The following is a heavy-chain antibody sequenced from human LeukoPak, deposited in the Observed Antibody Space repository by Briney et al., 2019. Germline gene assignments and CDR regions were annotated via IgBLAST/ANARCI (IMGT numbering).Heavy chain of an antibody. CDR2: INHSGST. V-gene: IGHV4-34*01. Sequence: SETLSLTCAVYGGSFSGYYWSWIRQPPGKGLEWIGEINHSGSTNYNPSLKSRVTISVDTSKNQFSLKLSSVTAADTAVYYCARLQITPRSPDAFDIWGQGTMVTVSS. J-gene: IGHJ3*02. CDR1: GGSFSGYY. CDR3: ARLQITPRSPDAFDI. D-gene: IGHD5-24*01.